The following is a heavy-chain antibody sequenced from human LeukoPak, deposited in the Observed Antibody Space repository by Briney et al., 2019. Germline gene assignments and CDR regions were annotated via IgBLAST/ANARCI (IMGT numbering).Heavy chain of an antibody. J-gene: IGHJ3*02. Sequence: GASVKVSCKASGYTFTSYGISWVRQAPGQVLEWMGWISAYNGNTNYAQKLQGRVTMTTDTSTSTAYMELRSLRSDDTAVYYRARDSADHLGYCSSTSCYRDAFDIWGQGTMVTVSS. V-gene: IGHV1-18*01. CDR1: GYTFTSYG. D-gene: IGHD2-2*02. CDR2: ISAYNGNT. CDR3: ARDSADHLGYCSSTSCYRDAFDI.